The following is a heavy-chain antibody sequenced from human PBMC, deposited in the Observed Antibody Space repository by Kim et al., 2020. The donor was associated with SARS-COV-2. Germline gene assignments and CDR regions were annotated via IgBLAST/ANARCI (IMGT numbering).Heavy chain of an antibody. Sequence: SETLSLTCTVSGGSISSYYWSWIRQPPGKGLEWIGYIYYSGSTNYNPSLKSRVTISVDTSKNQFSLKLSSVTAADTAVYYCARGMATTGRILGYWGQGTLVTVSS. CDR2: IYYSGST. J-gene: IGHJ4*02. CDR1: GGSISSYY. D-gene: IGHD5-12*01. V-gene: IGHV4-59*01. CDR3: ARGMATTGRILGY.